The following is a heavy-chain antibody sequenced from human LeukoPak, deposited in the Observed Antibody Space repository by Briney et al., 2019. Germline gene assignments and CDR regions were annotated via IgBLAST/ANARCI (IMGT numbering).Heavy chain of an antibody. V-gene: IGHV1-46*01. D-gene: IGHD3-22*01. Sequence: ASVKVSCKASGYTFTSYYMHWVRHTPGQGLEWMGIINPSGGSTSYAQKFQGRVTMTRDTSTSTVYMELSSLRSEDTAVYYCARDGVPYYDSSGYHFDYWGQGTLVTVSS. J-gene: IGHJ4*02. CDR2: INPSGGST. CDR1: GYTFTSYY. CDR3: ARDGVPYYDSSGYHFDY.